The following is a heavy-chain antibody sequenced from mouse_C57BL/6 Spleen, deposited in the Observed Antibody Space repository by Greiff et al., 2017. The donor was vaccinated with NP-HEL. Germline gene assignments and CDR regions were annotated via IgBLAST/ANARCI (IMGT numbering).Heavy chain of an antibody. J-gene: IGHJ4*01. CDR2: IDPSDSET. Sequence: QVQLQQPGAELVRPGSSVKLSCKASGYTFTSYWMHWVKQRPIQGLEWIGNIDPSDSETHYNQKFKDKATLTVDKSSSTDYMQLSSLTSADSAVYYCARHYGSLYAMDYWGQGTSVTVSS. CDR3: ARHYGSLYAMDY. D-gene: IGHD1-1*01. V-gene: IGHV1-52*01. CDR1: GYTFTSYW.